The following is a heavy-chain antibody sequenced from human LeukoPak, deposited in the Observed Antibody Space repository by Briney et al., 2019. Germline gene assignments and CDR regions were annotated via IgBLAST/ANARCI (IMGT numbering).Heavy chain of an antibody. J-gene: IGHJ6*02. V-gene: IGHV4-59*01. CDR2: IYYSGST. Sequence: ASETLSLTCTVSGDSISNYYWSWIRQPPGKGLEWIGYIYYSGSTNNNPYLKSRVTVSVDTSKNQFSLKLTSVTIADTAVYYCARKYCSSTNCRGDDYYYYGMDVWGQGTTVTVSS. CDR3: ARKYCSSTNCRGDDYYYYGMDV. CDR1: GDSISNYY. D-gene: IGHD2-2*01.